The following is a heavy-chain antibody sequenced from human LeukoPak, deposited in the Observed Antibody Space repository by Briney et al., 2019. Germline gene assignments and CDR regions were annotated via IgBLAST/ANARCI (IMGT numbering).Heavy chain of an antibody. CDR1: GFTFSSYW. CDR3: ARVGLGSYSSSWRDLDY. J-gene: IGHJ4*02. V-gene: IGHV3-7*01. Sequence: GGSLRLSCAASGFTFSSYWMSWVRQAPGKGLEWVANIKQDGSEKYYVDSVKGRFTISRDNAKNSLYLQMNSLRAEDTAVYYCARVGLGSYSSSWRDLDYWGQGTLVTVSS. CDR2: IKQDGSEK. D-gene: IGHD6-13*01.